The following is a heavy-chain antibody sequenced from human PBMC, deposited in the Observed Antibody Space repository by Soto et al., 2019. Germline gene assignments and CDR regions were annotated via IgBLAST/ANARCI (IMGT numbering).Heavy chain of an antibody. D-gene: IGHD2-2*01. CDR1: GYTFTGYA. Sequence: QVQLVQSGAEVKKPGASVKVSCKASGYTFTGYAIHWVRQAPGQRHEWMGWINGGNGDTKYSQKFQGRVSITRDTSASTAYMELTSLGSEDTAVYHCARVYCSSTSCQYYFDFWGQGTLVTVSS. J-gene: IGHJ4*02. CDR3: ARVYCSSTSCQYYFDF. V-gene: IGHV1-3*01. CDR2: INGGNGDT.